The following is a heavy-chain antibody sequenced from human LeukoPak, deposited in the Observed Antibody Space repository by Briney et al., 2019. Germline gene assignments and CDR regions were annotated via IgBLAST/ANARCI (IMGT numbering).Heavy chain of an antibody. D-gene: IGHD3-9*01. CDR3: AKASYDINLVY. J-gene: IGHJ4*02. CDR2: ISSSGGST. V-gene: IGHV3-23*01. CDR1: GFTFSSYA. Sequence: GGSLRLSCAASGFTFSSYAMSWVRQAPGKGLEWVSSISSSGGSTYYADSVKGRFTISRDNSKNTLYLQMNSLRAEDTAVYYCAKASYDINLVYWGQGTLVTISS.